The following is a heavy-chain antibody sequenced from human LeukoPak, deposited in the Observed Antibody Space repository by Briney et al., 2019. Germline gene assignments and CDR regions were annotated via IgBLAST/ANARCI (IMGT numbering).Heavy chain of an antibody. Sequence: GGSLRLSCAASGFSFSDFAMHWVLQAPGKGLEWVAFIRYDGSNKYYADSVKGRFTISRDDSKNTLYLQMNSLRTEDTAVYYCATDVHPGNNWFDPWGQGTLVTVSS. CDR1: GFSFSDFA. CDR3: ATDVHPGNNWFDP. CDR2: IRYDGSNK. V-gene: IGHV3-30*02. J-gene: IGHJ5*02. D-gene: IGHD1-1*01.